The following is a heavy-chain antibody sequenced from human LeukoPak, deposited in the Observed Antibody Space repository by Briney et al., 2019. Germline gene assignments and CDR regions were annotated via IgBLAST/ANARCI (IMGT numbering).Heavy chain of an antibody. Sequence: PGGSLRLSCAASGFTFSTYGMSWVRQAPGKGLEWVSAVTGGGLTTYYADSVKGRFTISRDNSKNTLYLQMNSLRAEDTAVYYCATMKGYFENWGQGTLVTVSS. CDR1: GFTFSTYG. CDR3: ATMKGYFEN. V-gene: IGHV3-23*01. D-gene: IGHD3-22*01. CDR2: VTGGGLTT. J-gene: IGHJ4*02.